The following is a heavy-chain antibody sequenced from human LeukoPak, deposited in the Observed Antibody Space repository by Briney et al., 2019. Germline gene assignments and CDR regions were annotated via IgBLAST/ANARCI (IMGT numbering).Heavy chain of an antibody. Sequence: SETLSLTCTVSGGSINSGDYYWSWIRQPPGKGLEWIGYIYYSGSTYYNPSLKSRVTISVDTSKNQFSLKLSSVTAADTAVYYCASQRGPRSGARQLDYWGQGTLVTVSS. CDR1: GGSINSGDYY. D-gene: IGHD3-3*01. CDR2: IYYSGST. CDR3: ASQRGPRSGARQLDY. J-gene: IGHJ4*02. V-gene: IGHV4-30-4*08.